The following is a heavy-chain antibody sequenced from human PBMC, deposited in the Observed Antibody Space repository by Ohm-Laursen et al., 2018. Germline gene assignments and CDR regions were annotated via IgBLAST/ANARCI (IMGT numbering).Heavy chain of an antibody. CDR3: AKFSSGEPLDY. V-gene: IGHV3-30*18. CDR2: ISYDGSNK. CDR1: GFTFSSYG. D-gene: IGHD6-19*01. J-gene: IGHJ4*02. Sequence: SLRLSCAATGFTFSSYGMHWARQAPGKGLEWVAVISYDGSNKYYADSVKGRFTISRDNSKNTLYLQMNSLRAEDTAVYYCAKFSSGEPLDYWGQGTLVTVSS.